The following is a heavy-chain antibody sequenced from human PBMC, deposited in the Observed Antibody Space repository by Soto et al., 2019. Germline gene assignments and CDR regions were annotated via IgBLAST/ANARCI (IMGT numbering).Heavy chain of an antibody. V-gene: IGHV2-5*02. CDR1: GFSLTTNGVG. CDR3: AHTDRLGCRNAVCYNGWFDP. CDR2: IYWDDDS. Sequence: QITLKESGPTLVKPTQTLTLTCTFSGFSLTTNGVGVGWILQPPGKALEWLALIYWDDDSRYSASLKSRVTITKDASKNQVVLTMTNMDPVDTATYYCAHTDRLGCRNAVCYNGWFDPWGQGTLVTVSS. J-gene: IGHJ5*02. D-gene: IGHD2-8*01.